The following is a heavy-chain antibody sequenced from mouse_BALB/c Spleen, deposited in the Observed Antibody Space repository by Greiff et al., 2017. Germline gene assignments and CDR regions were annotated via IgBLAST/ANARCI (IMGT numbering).Heavy chain of an antibody. CDR2: ISNLAYSI. J-gene: IGHJ3*01. D-gene: IGHD1-2*01. Sequence: EVQRVESGGGLVKPGGSLKLSCAASGFTFSDYGMAWVRQAPGKGPEWVAFISNLAYSIYYADTVTGRFTISRENAKNTLYLEMSSLRSEDTAMYYCASPFTTATSWFAYWGQGTLVTVSA. CDR1: GFTFSDYG. CDR3: ASPFTTATSWFAY. V-gene: IGHV5-15*02.